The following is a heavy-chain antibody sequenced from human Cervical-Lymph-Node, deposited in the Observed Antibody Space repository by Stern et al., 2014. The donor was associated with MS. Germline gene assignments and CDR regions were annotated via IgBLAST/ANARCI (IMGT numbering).Heavy chain of an antibody. J-gene: IGHJ3*02. D-gene: IGHD4-17*01. CDR1: GYSLTDLS. CDR3: VRYGDYVDAFDM. Sequence: QVQLVESGAEVKKPGASVKVSCKVSGYSLTDLSMHWVRQPPGKGLEWMGGFDPDDAETLYAQQFQGRLTMTEDTSADTAYMELSSLRSEDTAVYYCVRYGDYVDAFDMWGQGTMVTVSS. CDR2: FDPDDAET. V-gene: IGHV1-24*01.